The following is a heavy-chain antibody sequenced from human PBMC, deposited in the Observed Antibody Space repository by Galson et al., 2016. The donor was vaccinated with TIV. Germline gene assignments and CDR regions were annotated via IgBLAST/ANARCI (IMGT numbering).Heavy chain of an antibody. CDR1: GGSVSGYC. CDR2: INHFRSS. Sequence: ETLSLTCGVYGGSVSGYCWGWSRQPPGKGLEWIGEINHFRSSNYNPSLTSRLTISIDTPKKQFSLRLRSVTAADTAVYYCARVQWGRSLVSYYYHLDVWGKGTTVIVSS. CDR3: ARVQWGRSLVSYYYHLDV. D-gene: IGHD5/OR15-5a*01. V-gene: IGHV4-34*01. J-gene: IGHJ6*03.